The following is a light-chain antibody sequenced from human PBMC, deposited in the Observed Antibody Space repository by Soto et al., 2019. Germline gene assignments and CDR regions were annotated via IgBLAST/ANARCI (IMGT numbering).Light chain of an antibody. CDR2: GAS. CDR3: QQYVNSPRT. Sequence: EIVLTQSPATLSVSPGERATLSCRASQSVSSSLAWYQQKPGQAPRLLVFGASSRATGIPDRFSGSGSGTDFTLTISRLDPEDFAVYYCQQYVNSPRTFGQGTKVDI. J-gene: IGKJ1*01. V-gene: IGKV3-20*01. CDR1: QSVSSS.